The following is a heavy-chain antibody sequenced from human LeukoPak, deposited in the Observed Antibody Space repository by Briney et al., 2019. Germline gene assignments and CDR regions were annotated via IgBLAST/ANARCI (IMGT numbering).Heavy chain of an antibody. Sequence: SETLSLTCTVSGGSLSRYYWSWIRQPPGKGLEWIGWLGYIHNSGSTSYSPSLKSRVSISVHTSKNQISLMLNSVTAADTAVYFCARRLTRSSWFYGMDVWGQGTTVTVSS. D-gene: IGHD6-13*01. CDR1: GGSLSRYY. CDR3: ARRLTRSSWFYGMDV. CDR2: IHNSGST. V-gene: IGHV4-4*09. J-gene: IGHJ6*02.